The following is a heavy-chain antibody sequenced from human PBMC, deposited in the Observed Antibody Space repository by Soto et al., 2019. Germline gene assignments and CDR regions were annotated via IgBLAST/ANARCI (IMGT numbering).Heavy chain of an antibody. CDR1: GGTFSSYA. CDR3: ARAPYYYDSSGYYLFDY. Sequence: GASVEVSCKASGGTFSSYAISCVRQAPGQVLEWMGGIIPIFGTANYAQKFQGRVTITADESTSTAYMELSSLRSEDTAVYYCARAPYYYDSSGYYLFDYWGQGTLVTVSS. CDR2: IIPIFGTA. D-gene: IGHD3-22*01. J-gene: IGHJ4*02. V-gene: IGHV1-69*13.